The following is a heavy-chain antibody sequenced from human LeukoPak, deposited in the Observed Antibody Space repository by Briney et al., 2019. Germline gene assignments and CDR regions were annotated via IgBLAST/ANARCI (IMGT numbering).Heavy chain of an antibody. Sequence: GGSLRLSCAASGFTFSNGWMSWVRQAPGKGLEWVGRIKSESERGTTDDAAPGKGRITISRDGSTNTVYLHMNSLKTEDTAVYFCTSNLYCSTSSCYTLDNWGQGTLVAVSP. CDR1: GFTFSNGW. V-gene: IGHV3-15*01. J-gene: IGHJ4*02. CDR3: TSNLYCSTSSCYTLDN. CDR2: IKSESERGTT. D-gene: IGHD2-2*02.